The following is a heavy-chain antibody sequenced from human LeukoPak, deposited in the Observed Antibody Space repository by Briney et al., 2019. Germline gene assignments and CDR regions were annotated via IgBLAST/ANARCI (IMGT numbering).Heavy chain of an antibody. V-gene: IGHV4-34*01. CDR1: GGSFSGYY. J-gene: IGHJ6*02. Sequence: SETLSLTCAVYGGSFSGYYWSWIRQPPGKGLEWIGEINHSGSTNYNPSLKSRVTISVDTSKNQFSLKLSSVTAADTAVYYCARGRMVVVMNPYYYYGMDVWGQGTTVTVSS. CDR2: INHSGST. D-gene: IGHD3-22*01. CDR3: ARGRMVVVMNPYYYYGMDV.